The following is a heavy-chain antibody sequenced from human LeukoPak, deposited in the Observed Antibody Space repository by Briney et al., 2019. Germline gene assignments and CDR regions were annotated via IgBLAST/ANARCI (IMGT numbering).Heavy chain of an antibody. CDR1: GFTFSSYS. CDR3: AKDWIFDI. V-gene: IGHV3-21*04. Sequence: GGSLRLSCTASGFTFSSYSLNWVRQAPGKGLEWVSSVSTGSNYVYYADSVKGRFTISRDNDKNSLYLQMNSLRAEDTAVYYCAKDWIFDIWGQGTMVTVSS. D-gene: IGHD2-2*03. CDR2: VSTGSNYV. J-gene: IGHJ3*02.